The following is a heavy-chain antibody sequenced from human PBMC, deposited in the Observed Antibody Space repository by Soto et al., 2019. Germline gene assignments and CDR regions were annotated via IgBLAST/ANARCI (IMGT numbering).Heavy chain of an antibody. CDR1: GGSMSNYY. D-gene: IGHD1-26*01. Sequence: QVQLQESGPGLVKPSETLSLTCSVSGGSMSNYYWSWIRQPPGKGLEWIGYIYYSVSTNYNPSLKSQVPISGETSKSQFSLKVSSVTAADTAVYYCARASGAAYFDYWGQGILVTVSS. CDR3: ARASGAAYFDY. V-gene: IGHV4-59*01. J-gene: IGHJ4*02. CDR2: IYYSVST.